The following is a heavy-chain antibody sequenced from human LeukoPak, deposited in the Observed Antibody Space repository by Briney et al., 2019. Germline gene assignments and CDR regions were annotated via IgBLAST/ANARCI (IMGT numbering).Heavy chain of an antibody. CDR1: GFTFSSYS. CDR2: ICSGGST. Sequence: GGSLRLSCAASGFTFSSYSMNWVRQAPGKGLEWVSVICSGGSTYYADSVKGRFTISRDNSKNTLYLQMNSLRAEDTAVYYCARVPTTVTTVYFDYWGQGTLVTVSS. D-gene: IGHD4-17*01. V-gene: IGHV3-53*01. J-gene: IGHJ4*02. CDR3: ARVPTTVTTVYFDY.